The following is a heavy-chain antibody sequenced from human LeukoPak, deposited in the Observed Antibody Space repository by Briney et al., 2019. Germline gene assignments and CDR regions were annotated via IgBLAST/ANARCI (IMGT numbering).Heavy chain of an antibody. D-gene: IGHD3-9*01. CDR1: GYTFTGYY. CDR3: AKEPGDWFALRAPFPGGR. CDR2: INPNSGGT. Sequence: ASVKVSCKASGYTFTGYYMHWVRQAPGQGLEWMGWINPNSGGTNYAQKFQGRVTMTRDTSISTAYMELSRLRSDDTAVYYCAKEPGDWFALRAPFPGGRWGQGTLVTVSS. V-gene: IGHV1-2*02. J-gene: IGHJ4*02.